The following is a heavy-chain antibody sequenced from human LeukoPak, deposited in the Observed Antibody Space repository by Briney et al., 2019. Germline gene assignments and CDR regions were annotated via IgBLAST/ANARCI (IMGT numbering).Heavy chain of an antibody. J-gene: IGHJ4*02. Sequence: SQTLSLTCTVSGGSISSGDYYWSWIRQPPGKGLEWIGYIYYSGSTYYNPSLKSRVTISVDTSKNQFSLKLSSVTAADTAGDYYTGDGAAAAFYYCGEQTLVIVAS. CDR3: TGDGAAAAFYY. CDR2: IYYSGST. CDR1: GGSISSGDYY. V-gene: IGHV4-30-4*01. D-gene: IGHD6-13*01.